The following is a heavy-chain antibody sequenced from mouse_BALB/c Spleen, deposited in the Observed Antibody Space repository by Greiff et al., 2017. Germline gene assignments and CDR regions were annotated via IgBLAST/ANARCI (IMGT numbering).Heavy chain of an antibody. J-gene: IGHJ3*01. CDR3: ARGLWLRRGFAY. Sequence: VMLVESGGGLVKPGASLKLSCAASGFTFSDYYMYWVRQTPEQRLEWVATISDGGSYTYYPDSVKGRFTISRDNAKNNLYLQMSSLKSEDTAVYYCARGLWLRRGFAYWGQGTLVTVSA. D-gene: IGHD2-2*01. V-gene: IGHV5-4*02. CDR1: GFTFSDYY. CDR2: ISDGGSYT.